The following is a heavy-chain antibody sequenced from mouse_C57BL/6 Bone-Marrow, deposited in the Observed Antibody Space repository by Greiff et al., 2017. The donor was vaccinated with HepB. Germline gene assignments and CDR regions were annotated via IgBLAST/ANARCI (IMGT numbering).Heavy chain of an antibody. CDR3: ARRGIRGVDY. V-gene: IGHV1-81*01. J-gene: IGHJ2*01. CDR1: GYTFTSYG. Sequence: VMLVESGAELARPGASVKLSCKASGYTFTSYGISWVKQRTGQGLEWIGEIYPRSGNTYYNEKFKGKATLTADKSSSTAYMELRSLTSEDSAVYFCARRGIRGVDYWGQGTTLTVSS. CDR2: IYPRSGNT.